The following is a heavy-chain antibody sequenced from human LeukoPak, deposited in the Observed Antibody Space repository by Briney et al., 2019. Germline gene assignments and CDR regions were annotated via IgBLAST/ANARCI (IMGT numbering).Heavy chain of an antibody. J-gene: IGHJ3*02. CDR3: AKRLLSDYYDSSGYRYAFDI. Sequence: GGSLRLSCAASGFTFSSYAMSWVRQAPGKGLEWVSAISGSGGSTYYADSVKGRFTISRDNSKNTLYLQMNSLRAEDTAVYYCAKRLLSDYYDSSGYRYAFDIWGQGTMDTVSS. V-gene: IGHV3-23*01. CDR1: GFTFSSYA. D-gene: IGHD3-22*01. CDR2: ISGSGGST.